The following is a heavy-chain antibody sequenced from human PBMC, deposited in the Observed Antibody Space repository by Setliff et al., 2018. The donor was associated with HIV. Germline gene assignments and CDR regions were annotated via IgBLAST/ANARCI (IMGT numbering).Heavy chain of an antibody. D-gene: IGHD3-16*01. V-gene: IGHV3-30*02. Sequence: LRLSCAASGFTFSSYGMHWVRQAPGRGLEWVAFIRYDGSNKYYADSVKGRFTISRDNSKNTLSLQMNRLRAEDTATYYCAKDYASIMIGFYGVDGWGQGTTVTV. J-gene: IGHJ6*02. CDR2: IRYDGSNK. CDR1: GFTFSSYG. CDR3: AKDYASIMIGFYGVDG.